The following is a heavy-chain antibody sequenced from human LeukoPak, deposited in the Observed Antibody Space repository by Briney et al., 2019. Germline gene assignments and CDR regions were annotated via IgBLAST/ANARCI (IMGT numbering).Heavy chain of an antibody. CDR2: ISYDGSNK. V-gene: IGHV3-30*18. J-gene: IGHJ5*02. Sequence: GGSLRLSCAASGFTFSSYGMHWVRQAPGKGLEWVAVISYDGSNKYYADSVKGRFTISRDNSKNTLYLQMNSLRAEETAVYYCAKDLRGYSYGLRNNWFDPWGQGTPVTVSS. CDR1: GFTFSSYG. CDR3: AKDLRGYSYGLRNNWFDP. D-gene: IGHD5-18*01.